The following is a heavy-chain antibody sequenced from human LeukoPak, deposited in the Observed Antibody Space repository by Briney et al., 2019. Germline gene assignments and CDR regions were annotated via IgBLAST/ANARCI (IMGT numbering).Heavy chain of an antibody. V-gene: IGHV3-23*01. CDR3: AKDLQLWFREFDY. Sequence: PGGSLRLSCAASGFTFSSYAMSWVRQAPGKGLEWVSAISSSGGSTYYADSVKGRFTISRDNSKNTLYLQMNSLRAEDTAVYYCAKDLQLWFREFDYWGQGTLVTVSS. J-gene: IGHJ4*02. CDR2: ISSSGGST. D-gene: IGHD5-18*01. CDR1: GFTFSSYA.